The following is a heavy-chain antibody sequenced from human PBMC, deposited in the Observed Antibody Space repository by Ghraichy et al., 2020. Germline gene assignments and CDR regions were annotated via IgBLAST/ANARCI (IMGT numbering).Heavy chain of an antibody. Sequence: GGSLRLSCAASGFTFSSYWMHWVRQAPGKGLVWVSRINSDGSSTSYADSVKGRFTISRDNAKNTLYLQMNSLRAEDTAVYYCARATYYYGSGSYSGESFDYWGQGTLVTVSS. D-gene: IGHD3-10*01. J-gene: IGHJ4*02. CDR3: ARATYYYGSGSYSGESFDY. V-gene: IGHV3-74*01. CDR2: INSDGSST. CDR1: GFTFSSYW.